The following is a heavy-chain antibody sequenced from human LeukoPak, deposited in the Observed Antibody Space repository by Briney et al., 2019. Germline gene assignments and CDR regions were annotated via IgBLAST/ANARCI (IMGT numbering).Heavy chain of an antibody. CDR3: AKLGGQELHNYYVAV. Sequence: GGSLRLSCAASGFTFSSYAMSWVRQAPGKGLEWVSGIIDSGESTYYANFAKGRFTISRDNSNNTLYLHMNSLRAEDTAVYYCAKLGGQELHNYYVAVCGKGTTVAVSS. J-gene: IGHJ6*03. CDR2: IIDSGEST. V-gene: IGHV3-23*01. CDR1: GFTFSSYA. D-gene: IGHD3-16*01.